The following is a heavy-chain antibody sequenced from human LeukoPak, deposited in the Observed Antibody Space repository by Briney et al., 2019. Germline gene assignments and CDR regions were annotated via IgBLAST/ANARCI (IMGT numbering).Heavy chain of an antibody. CDR1: GGSISSGDYY. J-gene: IGHJ5*02. D-gene: IGHD3-10*01. Sequence: SETLSLTCTVSGGSISSGDYYWTWIRQPPGKGLEWIGYIYHSGSTHYNSSLKSRLTISVDTSKNQFSLKLSSVTAADTAVYYCARGLRGIMIRGAITDLNWFDAWGQGTLVIVSS. CDR3: ARGLRGIMIRGAITDLNWFDA. CDR2: IYHSGST. V-gene: IGHV4-30-4*01.